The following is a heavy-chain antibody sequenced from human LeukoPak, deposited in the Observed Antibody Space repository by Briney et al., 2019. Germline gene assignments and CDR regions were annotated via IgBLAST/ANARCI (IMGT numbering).Heavy chain of an antibody. CDR2: IIPIFGPA. CDR3: ARATGNSDHSPREPIHWYFDL. Sequence: SVKVSCKASGGTFSTFGLSWVRQAPGQGLEWMGGIIPIFGPANYAQKFQGRVTITADESTSTAYMELSSLRSEDTAVYFCARATGNSDHSPREPIHWYFDLWGPGTLVTVSS. J-gene: IGHJ2*01. V-gene: IGHV1-69*01. D-gene: IGHD4-23*01. CDR1: GGTFSTFG.